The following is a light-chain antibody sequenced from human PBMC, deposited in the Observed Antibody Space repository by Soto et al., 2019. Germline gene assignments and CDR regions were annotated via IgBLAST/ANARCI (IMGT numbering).Light chain of an antibody. CDR1: QSVSSN. CDR2: GAS. V-gene: IGKV3-15*01. Sequence: EIMLMQALATLSVSPGERATLSCRASQSVSSNLAWYQQKPGQAPRLLIYGASTRAPGIPARFSGGGSGTEFTLTITSLQSEDFAVYFCQQYNNWALPFGPGTKVDIK. CDR3: QQYNNWALP. J-gene: IGKJ3*01.